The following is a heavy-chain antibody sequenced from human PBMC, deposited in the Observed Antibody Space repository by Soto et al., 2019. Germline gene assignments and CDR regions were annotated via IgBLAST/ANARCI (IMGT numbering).Heavy chain of an antibody. D-gene: IGHD5-12*01. V-gene: IGHV3-66*01. J-gene: IGHJ4*02. CDR2: IYSDGST. CDR1: GSTVSSNY. Sequence: EVQLVESGGGLVQPGGSLRLACAASGSTVSSNYMSWVRQAPGKGLEWVSVIYSDGSTYYADSVRGRLTISRDNSKNTLYLQMNSLRAEDTAVYYCANQRGGYDRDFDYWGQGTLVTVSS. CDR3: ANQRGGYDRDFDY.